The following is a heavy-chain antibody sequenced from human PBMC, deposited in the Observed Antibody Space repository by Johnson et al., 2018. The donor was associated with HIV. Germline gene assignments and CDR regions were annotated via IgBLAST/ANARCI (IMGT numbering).Heavy chain of an antibody. D-gene: IGHD5-18*01. V-gene: IGHV3-30-3*01. J-gene: IGHJ3*02. Sequence: QMQLVESGGGVVQPGRSLRLSCAASGFTFSSYAMHWVRQAPGKGLEWVAVISYDGSNKYYADSVKGRFTISRDTSKNTLYLQMNSLRVEDTAVYYCARAYTYGAFDIWGQGTTVTIYS. CDR2: ISYDGSNK. CDR1: GFTFSSYA. CDR3: ARAYTYGAFDI.